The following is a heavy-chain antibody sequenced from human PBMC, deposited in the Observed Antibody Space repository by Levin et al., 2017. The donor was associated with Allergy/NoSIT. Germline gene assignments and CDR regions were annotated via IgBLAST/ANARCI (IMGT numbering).Heavy chain of an antibody. V-gene: IGHV3-30*03. CDR2: ITSDGNNK. J-gene: IGHJ6*04. CDR1: GLSFSSYG. Sequence: GGSLRLSCEASGLSFSSYGMHWVRQAPGKGLEWVALITSDGNNKYLADSVKGRFSISRDNSKNTLYLQMNSLRVEDMAVYYCPSLGEMVDWGTGTTVTVSS. CDR3: PSLGEMVD.